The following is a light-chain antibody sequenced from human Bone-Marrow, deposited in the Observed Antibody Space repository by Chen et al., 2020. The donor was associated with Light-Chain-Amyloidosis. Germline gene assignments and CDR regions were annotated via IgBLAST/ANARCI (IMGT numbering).Light chain of an antibody. CDR3: QVWASSRDHWV. V-gene: IGLV3-21*04. CDR1: NIGSKS. CDR2: YDS. Sequence: SYVLTQPPSVSVAPGKTARSTCVGNNIGSKSVHWYQQKPGQAPVLFIFYDSDRPSGIPERFSGSNSGNTATLTISRVEAGDEADYYCQVWASSRDHWVFGGGTKLTVL. J-gene: IGLJ3*02.